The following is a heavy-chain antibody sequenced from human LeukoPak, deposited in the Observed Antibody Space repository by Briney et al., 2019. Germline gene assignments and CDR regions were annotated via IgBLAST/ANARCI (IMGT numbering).Heavy chain of an antibody. CDR2: IYPGDSDT. Sequence: GESLKISCKGSGYSFPNKWIGWVRQMPGKGLEWIGIIYPGDSDTRFGPSFQGQVTISADKSINTAYLQWSTLKASDTAMYYCARHGDMYNYYGMDVWGQGTTVTVSS. D-gene: IGHD2-21*02. J-gene: IGHJ6*02. CDR3: ARHGDMYNYYGMDV. V-gene: IGHV5-51*01. CDR1: GYSFPNKW.